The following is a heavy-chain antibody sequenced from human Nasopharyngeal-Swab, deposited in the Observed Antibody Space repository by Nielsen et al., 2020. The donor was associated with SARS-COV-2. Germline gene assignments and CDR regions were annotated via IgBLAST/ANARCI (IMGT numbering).Heavy chain of an antibody. V-gene: IGHV4-39*01. CDR3: ASIAAAGAPGY. Sequence: WIRQPPGKGLEWIGSIYYSGSTYYNPSLKSRVTISVDKPKNQFSLKMSSVTAADTAVYYCASIAAAGAPGYWGQGTLVTVSS. J-gene: IGHJ4*02. CDR2: IYYSGST. D-gene: IGHD6-13*01.